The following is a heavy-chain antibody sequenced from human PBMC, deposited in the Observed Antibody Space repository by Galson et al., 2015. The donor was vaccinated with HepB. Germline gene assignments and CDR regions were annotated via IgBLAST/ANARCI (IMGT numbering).Heavy chain of an antibody. J-gene: IGHJ5*02. Sequence: SLRLSCAGSGFTLSDSVMHWVRQAPGKGLEYVSAISTNGHNIQYANSVKGRFSIFRDIPKNSLYLQMSSLREEDTAIYYCVKGKGWFLPDLWGQGTLVIVSS. V-gene: IGHV3-64D*08. CDR1: GFTLSDSV. CDR3: VKGKGWFLPDL. CDR2: ISTNGHNI. D-gene: IGHD2-15*01.